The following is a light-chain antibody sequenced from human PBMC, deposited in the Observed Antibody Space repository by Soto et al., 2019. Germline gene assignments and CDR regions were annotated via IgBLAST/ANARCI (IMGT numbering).Light chain of an antibody. CDR1: QSVNNK. CDR2: GAS. J-gene: IGKJ1*01. CDR3: QQYGSSLPWT. Sequence: TQSPATLSVSPGESPTPSCKASQSVNNKLACSQKKPGQAPRLLIFGASRRATGIPDRFSGSGSGTDFTLTISRLEPEDFAAYYCQQYGSSLPWTFGQGTKVDIK. V-gene: IGKV3-20*01.